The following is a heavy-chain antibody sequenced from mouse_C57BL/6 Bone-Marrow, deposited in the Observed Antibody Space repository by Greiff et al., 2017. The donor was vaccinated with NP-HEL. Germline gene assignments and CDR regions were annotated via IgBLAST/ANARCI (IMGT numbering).Heavy chain of an antibody. CDR1: GYTFSTSW. Sequence: QVQLQQSGPELVKPGASVKISCKASGYTFSTSWMNWMKQRPGKGLEWIGRIYPGDGDTHYSGNFLGKVSLTADKSSNSAYMQLSSLTSEDSAVYFCARGESCGAFFDYWGQGTTLTVSS. D-gene: IGHD1-1*02. J-gene: IGHJ2*01. CDR3: ARGESCGAFFDY. V-gene: IGHV1-82*01. CDR2: IYPGDGDT.